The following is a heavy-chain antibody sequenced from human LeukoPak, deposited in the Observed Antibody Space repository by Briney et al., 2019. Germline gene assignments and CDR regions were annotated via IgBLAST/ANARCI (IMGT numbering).Heavy chain of an antibody. V-gene: IGHV4-59*01. Sequence: PSETLSLTCTVSGGSISSYYWSWIRQPPGKGLEWIGYIYYSGSTNYNPSLKSRVTMSVDTSKNQFSLKLSSVTAADTAVYYCARGEIQDVAFDIWGQGTMVTVSS. CDR2: IYYSGST. CDR1: GGSISSYY. J-gene: IGHJ3*02. CDR3: ARGEIQDVAFDI. D-gene: IGHD1-26*01.